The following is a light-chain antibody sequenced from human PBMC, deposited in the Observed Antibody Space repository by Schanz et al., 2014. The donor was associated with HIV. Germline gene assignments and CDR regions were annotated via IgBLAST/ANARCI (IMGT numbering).Light chain of an antibody. Sequence: QSALTQPASVSGSPGQSVTISCTGTSSDVGAYNYVSWYQQYPGKAPKVMIYDVSNRPSGVSNRFSGSKSGSTASLTIYGLQTEDEADYYCSSYASSPTYVFGTGTKLTVL. V-gene: IGLV2-14*03. CDR2: DVS. J-gene: IGLJ1*01. CDR1: SSDVGAYNY. CDR3: SSYASSPTYV.